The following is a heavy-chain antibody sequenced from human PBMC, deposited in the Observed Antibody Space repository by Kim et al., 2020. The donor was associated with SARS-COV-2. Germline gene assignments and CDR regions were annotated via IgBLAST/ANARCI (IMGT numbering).Heavy chain of an antibody. J-gene: IGHJ4*02. V-gene: IGHV1-2*02. Sequence: NYAQKCQGRVTMTRDTSISTAYMELSRLRSDDMAVYYCARSGKRNTAMVYWGQGTLVTVSS. CDR3: ARSGKRNTAMVY. D-gene: IGHD5-18*01.